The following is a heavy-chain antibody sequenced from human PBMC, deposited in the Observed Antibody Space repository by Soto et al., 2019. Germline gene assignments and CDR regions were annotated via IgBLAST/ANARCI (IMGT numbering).Heavy chain of an antibody. D-gene: IGHD2-21*02. CDR2: IYWDDDK. CDR3: IQSRCGGDCLQSYASYYYYGMDV. Sequence: QITLKESGPTLVKPTQTLTLTCTFSAFSLSTGGVGVGWIRQPPVKALEWLALIYWDDDKRYSPSLRSRVTNTKDTSKKPVVLTMTNMDPVDTATYYCIQSRCGGDCLQSYASYYYYGMDVWGQGTTVTVSS. J-gene: IGHJ6*02. CDR1: AFSLSTGGVG. V-gene: IGHV2-5*02.